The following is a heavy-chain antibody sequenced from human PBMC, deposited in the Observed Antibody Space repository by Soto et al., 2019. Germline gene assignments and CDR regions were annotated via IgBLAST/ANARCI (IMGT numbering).Heavy chain of an antibody. Sequence: EVQLLESGGGLVQPGGSLRLSCAASGFTFSSYAMSWVRQAPGKGLEWVSAISGSGGSTYYADSVKGRFTISRDNSKNTLYLQMNSLRAEDTAVYYCAKPYYYDSSLRDWYFDLWGRGTLVTVSS. CDR1: GFTFSSYA. CDR2: ISGSGGST. D-gene: IGHD3-22*01. V-gene: IGHV3-23*01. J-gene: IGHJ2*01. CDR3: AKPYYYDSSLRDWYFDL.